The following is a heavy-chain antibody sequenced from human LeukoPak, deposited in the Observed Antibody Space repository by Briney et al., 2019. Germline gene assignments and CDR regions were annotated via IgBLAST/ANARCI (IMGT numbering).Heavy chain of an antibody. D-gene: IGHD4-17*01. CDR2: MNTNTGNP. V-gene: IGHV7-4-1*02. J-gene: IGHJ5*02. Sequence: ASVKVSCKASGYTFTSYAMNWVRQAPGQGLEWMGWMNTNTGNPTYAQGFTGRFVFSLDTSVSTAYLQISSLKAEDTAVYYCARDLRETTVTTRLASWFDPWGQGTLVTVSS. CDR1: GYTFTSYA. CDR3: ARDLRETTVTTRLASWFDP.